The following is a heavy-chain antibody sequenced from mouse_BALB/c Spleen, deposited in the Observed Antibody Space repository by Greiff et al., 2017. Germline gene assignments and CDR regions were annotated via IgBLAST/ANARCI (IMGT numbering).Heavy chain of an antibody. V-gene: IGHV2-2*02. CDR3: ARGDGYDWFAY. CDR2: IWSGGST. CDR1: GFSLTSYG. J-gene: IGHJ3*01. D-gene: IGHD2-2*01. Sequence: QVQLQQSGPGLVQPSQSLSITCTVSGFSLTSYGVHWVRQSPGKGLEWLGVIWSGGSTDYNAAFISRLSISKDNSKSQVFFKMNSLQANDTAIYYCARGDGYDWFAYWGQGTLVTVSA.